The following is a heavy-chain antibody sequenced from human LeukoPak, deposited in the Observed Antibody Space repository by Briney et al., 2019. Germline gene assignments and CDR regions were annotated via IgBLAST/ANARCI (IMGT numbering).Heavy chain of an antibody. Sequence: SETLSLTCTVSGDSINSLDLWSWVRQPPGKGLEWIGEMYLSGTTHSNPSVKSRVTISVDTSKNQFSLKLSSVTAADTAVYYCARDRIAAEGFDYWGQGTLVTVSS. CDR2: MYLSGTT. J-gene: IGHJ4*02. CDR3: ARDRIAAEGFDY. V-gene: IGHV4-4*02. D-gene: IGHD6-13*01. CDR1: GDSINSLDL.